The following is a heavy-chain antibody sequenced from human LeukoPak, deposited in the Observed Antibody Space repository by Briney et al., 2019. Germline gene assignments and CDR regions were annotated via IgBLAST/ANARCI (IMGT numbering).Heavy chain of an antibody. V-gene: IGHV3-23*01. D-gene: IGHD3-22*01. CDR2: ISGSGDST. CDR1: GFTFSTYA. CDR3: ARGSGTDYDSSGYYYGWFDP. Sequence: PGGSLRLSCAASGFTFSTYAVNWVRQAPGKGLEWVSTISGSGDSTYYADSVKGRFTISRDNSKDTLYLQMNSLRAEDTAVYYCARGSGTDYDSSGYYYGWFDPWGQGTLVTVSS. J-gene: IGHJ5*02.